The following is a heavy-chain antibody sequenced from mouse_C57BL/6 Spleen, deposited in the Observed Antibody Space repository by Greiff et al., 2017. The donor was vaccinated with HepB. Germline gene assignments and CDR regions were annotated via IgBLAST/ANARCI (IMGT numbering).Heavy chain of an antibody. J-gene: IGHJ4*01. D-gene: IGHD2-2*01. V-gene: IGHV1-72*01. CDR1: GYTFTSYW. Sequence: VQLQESGAELVKPGASVKLSCKASGYTFTSYWMHWVKQRPGRGLEWIGRIDPNSGGTKYNEKFKSKATLTVDKPSSTAYMQLSSLTSEDSAVYYCARSTMVKGDYAMDYWGQGTSVTVAS. CDR3: ARSTMVKGDYAMDY. CDR2: IDPNSGGT.